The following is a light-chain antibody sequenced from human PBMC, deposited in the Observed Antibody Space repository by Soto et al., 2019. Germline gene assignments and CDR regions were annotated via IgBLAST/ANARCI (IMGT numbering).Light chain of an antibody. Sequence: QSALTQPASVSGSPGQSITISCTGTSSDVGAYRFVSWYQKDPAKPPKLMIYAASNRPSGVSNRFSGSKSGTSASLTITGLQSEDEADYYCAAWDDSLNGYVFGTGTKVTVL. CDR3: AAWDDSLNGYV. CDR2: AAS. CDR1: SSDVGAYRF. J-gene: IGLJ1*01. V-gene: IGLV2-14*01.